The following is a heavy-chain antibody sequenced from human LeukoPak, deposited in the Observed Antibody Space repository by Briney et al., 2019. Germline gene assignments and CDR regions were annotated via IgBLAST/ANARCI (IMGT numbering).Heavy chain of an antibody. V-gene: IGHV3-23*01. Sequence: GGSLRLSCAASGFTFSSYAMSWVRQAPGKGLEWVSAISGSGGSTYYADSVKGRFTISRDNSKNTLYLQMNSLRAEDTAVYYCAKVPRGYYDSSGHDYWGRGTLVTVSS. CDR3: AKVPRGYYDSSGHDY. CDR1: GFTFSSYA. J-gene: IGHJ4*02. CDR2: ISGSGGST. D-gene: IGHD3-22*01.